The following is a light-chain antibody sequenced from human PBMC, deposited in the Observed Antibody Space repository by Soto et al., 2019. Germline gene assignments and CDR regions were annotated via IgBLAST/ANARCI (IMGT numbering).Light chain of an antibody. CDR1: SGFVGGFSL. V-gene: IGLV2-23*01. CDR2: EGD. J-gene: IGLJ1*01. CDR3: CLYIGATTYV. Sequence: QSVLAYPASVSGSPGQSITISCTGTSGFVGGFSLVSWYQQHPGKAPNVMISEGDRRPSGVPDRFSGSTFVISTSLTISGLQADDEADYYCCLYIGATTYVCGTGTKVTAL.